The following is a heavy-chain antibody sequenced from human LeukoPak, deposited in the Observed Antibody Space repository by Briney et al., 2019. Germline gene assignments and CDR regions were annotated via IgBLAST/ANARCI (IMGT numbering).Heavy chain of an antibody. Sequence: GGSLRLSCAASGFTFSSYAMSWVRQAPGKGLEWVSAISGSGGSTYYADSVKGRFTISRDNSKNTLYLQMNSLRAEDTAVYYCAKKSSSRNSYYYCGMDVWGQGTTVTVSS. J-gene: IGHJ6*02. CDR1: GFTFSSYA. D-gene: IGHD1-1*01. CDR2: ISGSGGST. CDR3: AKKSSSRNSYYYCGMDV. V-gene: IGHV3-23*01.